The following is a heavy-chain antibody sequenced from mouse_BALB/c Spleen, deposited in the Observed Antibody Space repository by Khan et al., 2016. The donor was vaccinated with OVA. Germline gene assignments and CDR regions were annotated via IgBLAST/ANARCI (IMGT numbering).Heavy chain of an antibody. V-gene: IGHV1-4*01. CDR2: INPSNGYT. CDR3: VRDGAYHRNDGWFAY. J-gene: IGHJ3*01. D-gene: IGHD2-14*01. CDR1: GYTFTSYT. Sequence: QVQLKQSGAELARPGASVKMSCKASGYTFTSYTIHWIKVRPGPGLEWIGYINPSNGYTNYNQKFKDKATLTADKSSTTAFMRLRSLTSDDSAVYYWVRDGAYHRNDGWFAYWGQGTLVTVSA.